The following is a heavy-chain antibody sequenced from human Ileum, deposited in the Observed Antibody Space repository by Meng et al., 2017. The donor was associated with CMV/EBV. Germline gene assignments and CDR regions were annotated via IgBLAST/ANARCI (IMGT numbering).Heavy chain of an antibody. CDR2: IRGSGGST. Sequence: AAGFTFSREAMSWARQAPGKGLEWVSAIRGSGGSTYYADSVKGRFTISRDNSKNTLYLQMNSLRAEDTAVYYCAKGNMATITFAFDYWGQGTLVTVSS. CDR1: GFTFSREA. V-gene: IGHV3-23*01. CDR3: AKGNMATITFAFDY. J-gene: IGHJ4*02. D-gene: IGHD5-24*01.